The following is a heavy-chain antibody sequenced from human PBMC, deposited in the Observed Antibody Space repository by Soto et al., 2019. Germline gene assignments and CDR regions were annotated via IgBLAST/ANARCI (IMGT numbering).Heavy chain of an antibody. J-gene: IGHJ4*02. V-gene: IGHV4-4*07. CDR2: IYTSGST. Sequence: SETVSLTCTVSGGSISSYYWSWIRQPAGKGLEWIGRIYTSGSTNYNPSLKSRVTMSVDTSKNQFSLKLSSVTAADTAVYYCARVIPFSSSWLFDYWGQGTLVTV. CDR1: GGSISSYY. CDR3: ARVIPFSSSWLFDY. D-gene: IGHD6-13*01.